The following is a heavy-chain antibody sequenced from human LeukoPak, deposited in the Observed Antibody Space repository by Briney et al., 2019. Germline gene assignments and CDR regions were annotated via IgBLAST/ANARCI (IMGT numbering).Heavy chain of an antibody. CDR3: GTSENSGCPLFGY. Sequence: GGSLRLSCAASGCTFDDYAMSLVRQAPGKGLEWVSAISGRSGATYYADSEKGRFTISRDNSKSTLYLQMDSLRAEDTAVYYCGTSENSGCPLFGYWGQGTLVTVSS. CDR2: ISGRSGAT. J-gene: IGHJ4*02. V-gene: IGHV3-23*01. CDR1: GCTFDDYA. D-gene: IGHD6-19*01.